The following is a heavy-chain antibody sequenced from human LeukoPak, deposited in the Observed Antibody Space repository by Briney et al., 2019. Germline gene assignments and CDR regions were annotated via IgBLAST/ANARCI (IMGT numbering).Heavy chain of an antibody. CDR1: GGTFSSYA. CDR2: IIPIFGTA. J-gene: IGHJ4*02. Sequence: GASVKVSCKASGGTFSSYAISWVRQAPGQGLEWMGGIIPIFGTANYAQKFQGRVTITADKSTSTAYMELSSLRSEDTAVYYCALFPARLLLWFGESLPRYWGQGTLVTVSS. V-gene: IGHV1-69*06. D-gene: IGHD3-10*01. CDR3: ALFPARLLLWFGESLPRY.